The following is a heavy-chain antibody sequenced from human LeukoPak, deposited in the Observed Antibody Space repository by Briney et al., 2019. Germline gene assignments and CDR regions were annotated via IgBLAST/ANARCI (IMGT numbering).Heavy chain of an antibody. V-gene: IGHV4-34*01. CDR3: ASGGARDSGYYHD. CDR1: GGSFSGYY. Sequence: SETLSLTCAVYGGSFSGYYWSWIRQPPGKGLEWIGEINHSGSTNYNPSLKSRVTISVDTSKNQFSLKLSSVTAADTAVYYCASGGARDSGYYHDWGQGTLVTVSS. J-gene: IGHJ4*02. CDR2: INHSGST. D-gene: IGHD3-22*01.